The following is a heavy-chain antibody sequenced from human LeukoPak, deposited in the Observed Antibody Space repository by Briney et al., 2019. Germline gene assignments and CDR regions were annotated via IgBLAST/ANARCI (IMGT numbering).Heavy chain of an antibody. CDR2: ISGNGGST. Sequence: PGGSLRLSCAASGFTFSSYAMSWVRQAPGKGLEWVSAISGNGGSTYYADSVKGRFTISRDNSKNTLYLQMNSLRAEDTAVYYCAKDSSRSVWGSYGDYWGQGTLVTVSS. CDR3: AKDSSRSVWGSYGDY. D-gene: IGHD3-16*01. V-gene: IGHV3-23*01. J-gene: IGHJ4*02. CDR1: GFTFSSYA.